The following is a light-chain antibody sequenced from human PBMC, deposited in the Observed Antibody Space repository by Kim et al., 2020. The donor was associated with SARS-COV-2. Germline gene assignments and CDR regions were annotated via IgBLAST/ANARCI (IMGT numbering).Light chain of an antibody. CDR1: KRIANY. J-gene: IGKJ1*01. CDR3: QQTYTSWT. Sequence: SASVGDRVTITCRARKRIANYLHWDQKKPGKAPNLLIYDASSLQSGVPSRFSGSGSGTDSTLTISSLHPEDFATYYCQQTYTSWTFGPGTKVDIK. V-gene: IGKV1-39*01. CDR2: DAS.